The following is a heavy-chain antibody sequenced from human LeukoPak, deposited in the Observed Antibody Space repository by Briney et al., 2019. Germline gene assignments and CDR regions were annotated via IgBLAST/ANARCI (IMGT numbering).Heavy chain of an antibody. V-gene: IGHV4-39*07. J-gene: IGHJ4*02. D-gene: IGHD6-19*01. Sequence: SETLSLTCTVSGGSINTSSYYWGWIRQPPGKELEWIATISYSGSTYYNPSLKSRVTVSVDTSKNQFSLKLSSVTAADTAVYYCARRNFGAVAGIFDYWGQGTLVTVSS. CDR1: GGSINTSSYY. CDR3: ARRNFGAVAGIFDY. CDR2: ISYSGST.